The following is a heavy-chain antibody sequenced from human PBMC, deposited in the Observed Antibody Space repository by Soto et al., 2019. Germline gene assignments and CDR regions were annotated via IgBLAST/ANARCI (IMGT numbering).Heavy chain of an antibody. J-gene: IGHJ5*02. V-gene: IGHV3-15*07. Sequence: EVQLVESGGGWVKPGGSLTLSCVASGFTFGDAWMNWVRQAAGKGLEWVGHVKTKSEGETTDYAEPVKGRFTIWRDDSTNTLYLQMNSLKSEDTGKYFCTTLGPSWGQGTQVTVSS. CDR2: VKTKSEGETT. CDR3: TTLGPS. CDR1: GFTFGDAW.